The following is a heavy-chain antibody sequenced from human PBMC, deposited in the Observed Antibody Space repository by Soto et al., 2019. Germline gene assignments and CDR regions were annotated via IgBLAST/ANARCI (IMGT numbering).Heavy chain of an antibody. Sequence: QVQLVQSGAEVKKPGTSVKVSCKVSGYTFTEFPMHWVRQAPGKGLEWMGGFDPENGETISAQKFRGRVTMTEDTSTDTAYRELSSLRSEDTAVYYFAHVSLGFAMDVWGQGTTVTVSS. CDR3: AHVSLGFAMDV. J-gene: IGHJ6*02. V-gene: IGHV1-24*01. D-gene: IGHD3-10*01. CDR2: FDPENGET. CDR1: GYTFTEFP.